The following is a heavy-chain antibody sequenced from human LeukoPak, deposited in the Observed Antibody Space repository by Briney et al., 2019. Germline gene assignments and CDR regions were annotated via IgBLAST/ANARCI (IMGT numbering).Heavy chain of an antibody. CDR1: GGSISSSSYY. V-gene: IGHV4-39*07. J-gene: IGHJ5*02. CDR2: IFYSGST. CDR3: ARLRTVTTQFDP. Sequence: SETLSLTCTVSGGSISSSSYYWGWIRQPPGKGLEWIGTIFYSGSTYYNPSLKNRVTISVDTSKNQFSLKLSSVTAADTAVYYCARLRTVTTQFDPWGQGTLVTVSS. D-gene: IGHD4-11*01.